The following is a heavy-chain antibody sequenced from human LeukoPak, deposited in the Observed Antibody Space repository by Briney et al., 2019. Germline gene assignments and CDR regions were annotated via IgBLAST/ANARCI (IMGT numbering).Heavy chain of an antibody. J-gene: IGHJ5*02. CDR2: INPSGGST. Sequence: GASVKVSCKASGYTFTSYYMHWVRQAPGQGLEWMGIINPSGGSTNYAQKLQGRVTMTTDTSTSTAYMELRSLRSDDTAVYYCARGVGFGELLYNWFDPWGQGTLVTVSS. D-gene: IGHD3-10*01. V-gene: IGHV1-46*01. CDR3: ARGVGFGELLYNWFDP. CDR1: GYTFTSYY.